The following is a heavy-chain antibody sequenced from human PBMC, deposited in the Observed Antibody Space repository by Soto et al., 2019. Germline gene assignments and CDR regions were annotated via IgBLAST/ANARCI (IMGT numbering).Heavy chain of an antibody. CDR2: ISGGGDET. J-gene: IGHJ4*02. Sequence: EMQLLESGGGLVQPGGSLRLSCATSGFTFSSYAMSWVRQARGKGLEWVSAISGGGDETYYADSVRGRFTISRDSSKNTLLLQMNSLRVEDTAIYYCAKGWIYGSGINIWGQGTLVTVSS. CDR3: AKGWIYGSGINI. CDR1: GFTFSSYA. D-gene: IGHD3-10*01. V-gene: IGHV3-23*01.